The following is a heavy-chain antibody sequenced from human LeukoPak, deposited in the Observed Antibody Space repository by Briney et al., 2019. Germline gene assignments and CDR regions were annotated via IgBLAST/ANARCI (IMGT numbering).Heavy chain of an antibody. CDR1: GASISSYY. D-gene: IGHD6-6*01. J-gene: IGHJ4*02. Sequence: SETLSLTCTVSGASISSYYWTWIRQPPGKGLEWIAYIDYSGSTNYNPSLKSRVTISVDTSKNQFSLNLSSVTAADTAVYYCARRHVQYTSSSDPYYFDYWGQGTLVTASS. V-gene: IGHV4-59*01. CDR3: ARRHVQYTSSSDPYYFDY. CDR2: IDYSGST.